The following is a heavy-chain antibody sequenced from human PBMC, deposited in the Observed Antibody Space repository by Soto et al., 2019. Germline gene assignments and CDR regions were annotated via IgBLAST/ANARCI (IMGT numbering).Heavy chain of an antibody. CDR2: IYYSGST. Sequence: SETLSLTCTVSGGSISSNSYYWGWIRQPPGKGLEWIGSIYYSGSTYYNPSLKSRVTISVDTSKNQFSLKLSSVTAADTAVYYCARNPKCYYPGPAWYYSWGQGTLVTGSS. J-gene: IGHJ5*01. CDR3: ARNPKCYYPGPAWYYS. CDR1: GGSISSNSYY. D-gene: IGHD2-21*01. V-gene: IGHV4-39*01.